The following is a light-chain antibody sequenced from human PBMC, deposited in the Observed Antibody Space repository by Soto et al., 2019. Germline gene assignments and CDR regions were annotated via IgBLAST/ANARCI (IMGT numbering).Light chain of an antibody. CDR3: VLYMGSGISV. CDR2: STN. J-gene: IGLJ3*02. V-gene: IGLV8-61*01. CDR1: SGSVSTDYY. Sequence: QAVVTQEPSFSESPGGTVTLTCGLRSGSVSTDYYPSWYQQTPGQAPRTLIYSTNTRSPGVPDRFSGPILGNKAALTITGAQADDECDYYCVLYMGSGISVFGGGTKLTVL.